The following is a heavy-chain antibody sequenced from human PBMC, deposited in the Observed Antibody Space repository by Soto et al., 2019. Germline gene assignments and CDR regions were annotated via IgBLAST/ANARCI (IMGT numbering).Heavy chain of an antibody. Sequence: QVQLVQSGAEVKKPGSSVKVSCKASGGTFSSYAISWVRQAPGQGLEWMGGIIPIFGTANYAQKFQGRVTITADKSTSTAYRGLRSLRAEDTAVYCGGGGGEWERRGGGFDYWGQGTLVTVSS. CDR2: IIPIFGTA. J-gene: IGHJ4*02. CDR3: GGGGEWERRGGGFDY. D-gene: IGHD1-26*01. CDR1: GGTFSSYA. V-gene: IGHV1-69*06.